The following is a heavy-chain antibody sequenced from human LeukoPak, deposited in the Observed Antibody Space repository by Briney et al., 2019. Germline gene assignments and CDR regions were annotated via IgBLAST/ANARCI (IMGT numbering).Heavy chain of an antibody. J-gene: IGHJ4*02. CDR3: ARDQLYCSGGICYFDY. D-gene: IGHD2-15*01. Sequence: EGSLLLSCAASGFIFSSYWMHWVRQAPGEGLVWVSRINSDGKSTTSADSVKGRFTISRDNAKNTLYLQMNSLRTEDTAVYYCARDQLYCSGGICYFDYWGQGTLVTVSS. V-gene: IGHV3-74*03. CDR2: INSDGKST. CDR1: GFIFSSYW.